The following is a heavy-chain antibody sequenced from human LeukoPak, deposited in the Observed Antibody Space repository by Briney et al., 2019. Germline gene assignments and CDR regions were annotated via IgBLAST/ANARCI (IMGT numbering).Heavy chain of an antibody. CDR1: GFTFDIYS. Sequence: GSLRLSCAASGFTFDIYSMHWVRQAPGKGLEWVAVISYDGTEKYYTDSVKGRFNISRDNSKNRVYLQMDSLRLEDTAVYFCIRDKPWQQFIFDYWGQGTLVTVSS. CDR3: IRDKPWQQFIFDY. D-gene: IGHD6-13*01. CDR2: ISYDGTEK. J-gene: IGHJ4*02. V-gene: IGHV3-30-3*01.